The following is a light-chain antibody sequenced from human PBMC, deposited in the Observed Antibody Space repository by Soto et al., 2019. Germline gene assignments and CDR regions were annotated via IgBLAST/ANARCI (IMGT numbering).Light chain of an antibody. CDR3: QQYHGSSGT. CDR2: DAS. J-gene: IGKJ1*01. V-gene: IGKV1-5*01. CDR1: LPIRNW. Sequence: DIQMTQYRSTLSASVGDRVTITCLAILPIRNWLAWYQHKPGKAPKLLIYDASSVQSGVPSRFSGGGSGTEFTLTISSLQPDDCATYYCQQYHGSSGTFGQGTKVDIK.